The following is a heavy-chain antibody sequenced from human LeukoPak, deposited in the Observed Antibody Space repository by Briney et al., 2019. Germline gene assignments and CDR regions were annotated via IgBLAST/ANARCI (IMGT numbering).Heavy chain of an antibody. V-gene: IGHV3-7*01. CDR3: AREGGIVVPAADAAGGAFDI. Sequence: TGGSLRLSCAASGFTFSSYWMSWVRQAPGKGLEWVANIKQDGSEKYYVDSVKGRFTISRDNAKNSLYLQMNSLRAEDTAVYYCAREGGIVVPAADAAGGAFDIWGQGTMVTVSS. CDR1: GFTFSSYW. D-gene: IGHD2-2*01. J-gene: IGHJ3*02. CDR2: IKQDGSEK.